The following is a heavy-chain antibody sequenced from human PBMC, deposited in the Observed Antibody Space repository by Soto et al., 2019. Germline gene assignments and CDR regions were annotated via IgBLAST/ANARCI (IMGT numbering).Heavy chain of an antibody. J-gene: IGHJ4*02. Sequence: EVQLVESGGGLVQPGGSLRLSCAASGFTFSNYYMDWVRQVPGKGLEWVGRSRNKGNSYNTEYAASVKGRFSIPRDDSRDSMYLQMNSLKTEDTSVYYGARDRVGSYYYWGQGDLVIVSS. D-gene: IGHD1-26*01. CDR1: GFTFSNYY. V-gene: IGHV3-72*01. CDR2: SRNKGNSYNT. CDR3: ARDRVGSYYY.